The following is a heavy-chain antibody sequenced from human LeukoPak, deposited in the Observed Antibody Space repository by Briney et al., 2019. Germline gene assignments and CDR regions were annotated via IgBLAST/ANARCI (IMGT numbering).Heavy chain of an antibody. V-gene: IGHV3-7*01. CDR2: IKQDGSDK. CDR3: ARGLGGY. D-gene: IGHD5-12*01. Sequence: PGGSLRLSCSALGLTFSDHYMDWVRQAPGKGLEWMANIKQDGSDKHYVDSVKGRFTISRDNAKNSLYLQMNSLRAEDTAVYYCARGLGGYWGQGTLVTVSA. CDR1: GLTFSDHY. J-gene: IGHJ4*02.